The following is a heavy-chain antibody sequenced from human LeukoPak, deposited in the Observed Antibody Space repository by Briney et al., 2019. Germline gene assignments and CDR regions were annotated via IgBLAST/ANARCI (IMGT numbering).Heavy chain of an antibody. CDR2: ISAYNGNT. J-gene: IGHJ6*02. D-gene: IGHD4-17*01. V-gene: IGHV1-18*01. Sequence: GASVKVSCKASGYTFTSYGISWVRQAPGQGLEWMGWISAYNGNTNYAQKLQGRVTMTTDTSTSTAYMELRSLRSDDTAVYYCAREGRYYYGDYSYYYYYGMDVWGQGTTVTVSS. CDR3: AREGRYYYGDYSYYYYYGMDV. CDR1: GYTFTSYG.